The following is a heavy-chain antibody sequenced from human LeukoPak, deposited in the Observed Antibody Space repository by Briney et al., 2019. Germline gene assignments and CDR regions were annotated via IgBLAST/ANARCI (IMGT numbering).Heavy chain of an antibody. CDR3: AADPAGGGYNPFDY. CDR2: IVVGSGNT. CDR1: GFTFTSSA. J-gene: IGHJ4*02. D-gene: IGHD5-24*01. Sequence: SVKVPCKASGFTFTSSAMQWVRQARGQRLEWIGWIVVGSGNTNYAQKFQERVTITRDMSTSTAYMELSSLRSEDTAVYYCAADPAGGGYNPFDYWGQGTLVTVSS. V-gene: IGHV1-58*02.